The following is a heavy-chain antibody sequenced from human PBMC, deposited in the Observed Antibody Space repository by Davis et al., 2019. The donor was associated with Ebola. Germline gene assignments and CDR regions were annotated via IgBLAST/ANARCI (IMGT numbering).Heavy chain of an antibody. V-gene: IGHV5-51*01. CDR3: ARHREARAYLPRYYFDY. J-gene: IGHJ4*02. D-gene: IGHD1-26*01. CDR2: INPSDSDT. Sequence: GESLKISCKGSGYSFTSYWIGWARQMPGKGLEWMGIINPSDSDTRYSPSFQGQVTISADKSISTAYLQWSSLKASDTAMYYCARHREARAYLPRYYFDYWGQGTLVTVSS. CDR1: GYSFTSYW.